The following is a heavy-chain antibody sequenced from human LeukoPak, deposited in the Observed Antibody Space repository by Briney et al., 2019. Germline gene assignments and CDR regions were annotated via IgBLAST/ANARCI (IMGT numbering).Heavy chain of an antibody. CDR1: GYTFTGYY. CDR2: INPNSGGT. D-gene: IGHD5-24*01. V-gene: IGHV1-2*06. CDR3: AIQFSMATNSPFVY. Sequence: ASVKVSCKASGYTFTGYYMHWVRQAPGQGLEWMGRINPNSGGTNYAQKFQGRVTMTRDTSIGTAYMELSRLRSDDTAVYYCAIQFSMATNSPFVYWGQGTLVTVSS. J-gene: IGHJ4*02.